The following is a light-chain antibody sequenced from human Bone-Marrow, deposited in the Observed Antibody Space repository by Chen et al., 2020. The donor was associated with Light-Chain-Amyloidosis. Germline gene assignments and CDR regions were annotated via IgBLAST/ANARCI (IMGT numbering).Light chain of an antibody. J-gene: IGLJ2*01. Sequence: SYELTQPPSVSVSPGQTARITCSGDDLPTKYAYWYQQKPGQAPVLVIHRDTERPSGISERFSVSSSGTTATFTISEVQPEDEAGYHCQSADSSGTYEVIFGGGTKLTVL. CDR3: QSADSSGTYEVI. V-gene: IGLV3-25*03. CDR2: RDT. CDR1: DLPTKY.